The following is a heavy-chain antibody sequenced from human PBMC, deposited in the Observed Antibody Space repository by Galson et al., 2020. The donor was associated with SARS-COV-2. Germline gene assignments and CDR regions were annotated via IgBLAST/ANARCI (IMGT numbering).Heavy chain of an antibody. Sequence: ETSETLSLTCTVSGGSISRSSNYWGRIRQPPGKGLEWIGGSTYYNPYLKTRVTISVDTYKNQFSLKLSSETAADTAVYYCARGALYCSSTSCLHFDYWGQGTLVSVSS. J-gene: IGHJ4*02. CDR3: ARGALYCSSTSCLHFDY. CDR2: GST. D-gene: IGHD2-2*01. CDR1: GGSISRSSNY. V-gene: IGHV4-39*01.